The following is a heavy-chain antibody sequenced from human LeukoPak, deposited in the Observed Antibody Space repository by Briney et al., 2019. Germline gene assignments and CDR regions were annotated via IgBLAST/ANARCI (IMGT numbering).Heavy chain of an antibody. Sequence: SETLSLTCTVSGGSISSYYWSWIRQPPGKGLEWIGYIYYSGSTKYNPSLKSRVTISVDTSKNQFSLKLSSVTAADTAVYYCAERAGGSGSSNWFDPWGQGILVTVSS. V-gene: IGHV4-59*01. J-gene: IGHJ5*02. D-gene: IGHD3-10*01. CDR1: GGSISSYY. CDR3: AERAGGSGSSNWFDP. CDR2: IYYSGST.